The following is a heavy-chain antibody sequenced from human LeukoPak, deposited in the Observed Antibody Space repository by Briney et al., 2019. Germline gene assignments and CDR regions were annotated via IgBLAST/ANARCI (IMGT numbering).Heavy chain of an antibody. CDR2: IWYDGSNK. CDR1: GFTFSSYV. D-gene: IGHD6-6*01. CDR3: ARPTLRYSSSSGGVFDH. J-gene: IGHJ4*02. V-gene: IGHV3-33*08. Sequence: QAGGSLRLSCAASGFTFSSYVMHWVRQAPGKGLEWVAVIWYDGSNKYYGDSVKGRFTISRDNSKNTLYLQMNSLRAEDTAVYYCARPTLRYSSSSGGVFDHWGQGTLVTVSS.